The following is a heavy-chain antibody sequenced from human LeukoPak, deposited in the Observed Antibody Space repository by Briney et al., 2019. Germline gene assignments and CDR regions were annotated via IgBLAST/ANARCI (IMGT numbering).Heavy chain of an antibody. CDR1: GFTFRNFV. CDR3: AKYKGAALYYHYGMDV. CDR2: ILNDGSNT. Sequence: GGSLRLSCAASGFTFRNFVMHWVRQAPGKGLEWVAGILNDGSNTDYADSVKGRFTISRDNSKNTLNLQMNSLRDEDTAVYYCAKYKGAALYYHYGMDVWGQGTTVIVSS. D-gene: IGHD6-13*01. J-gene: IGHJ6*02. V-gene: IGHV3-30*18.